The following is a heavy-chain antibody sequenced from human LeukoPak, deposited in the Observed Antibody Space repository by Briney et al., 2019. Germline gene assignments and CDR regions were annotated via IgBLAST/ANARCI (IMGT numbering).Heavy chain of an antibody. CDR1: GGSISSGDYY. CDR3: ARDLAGFGGYSYGMVDY. J-gene: IGHJ4*02. V-gene: IGHV4-30-4*01. Sequence: SETLSLTCTVSGGSISSGDYYWSWIRQPPGKGLEWIGYIYYSGSTYYNPSLKSRVTISVDTSKNQFSLQLNSVTPEDTAVYFCARDLAGFGGYSYGMVDYWGQGTLVTVSS. CDR2: IYYSGST. D-gene: IGHD5-18*01.